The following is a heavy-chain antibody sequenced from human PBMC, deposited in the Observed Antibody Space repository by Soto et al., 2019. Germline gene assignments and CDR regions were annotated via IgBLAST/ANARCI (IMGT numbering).Heavy chain of an antibody. J-gene: IGHJ4*02. V-gene: IGHV3-74*01. CDR2: LTDDGTTK. CDR1: GCTFSRYW. CDR3: TRGPPAASSGPGAH. D-gene: IGHD3-10*01. Sequence: GGSRRRSGVVAGCTFSRYWMQWVRQVPGQSPFRVSRLTDDGTTKNSEASARRRFTIPRDKSKNTLYLQMNNLKPEDTAISYRTRGPPAASSGPGAHCGQGPTVTVSS.